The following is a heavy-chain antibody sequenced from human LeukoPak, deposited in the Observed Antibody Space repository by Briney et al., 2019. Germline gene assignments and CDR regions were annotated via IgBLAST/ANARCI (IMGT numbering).Heavy chain of an antibody. J-gene: IGHJ6*02. CDR1: GYTFTSYG. CDR3: ARDRNIVVVVAVTLYYGMDV. V-gene: IGHV1-18*01. D-gene: IGHD2-15*01. Sequence: ASVKVSCKASGYTFTSYGISWVRQAPGQGLEWMGWISAYNGNTNYAQKLQGRVTMTTDTSTSTAYMELGSLRSDDTAVYYCARDRNIVVVVAVTLYYGMDVWGQGTTVTVSS. CDR2: ISAYNGNT.